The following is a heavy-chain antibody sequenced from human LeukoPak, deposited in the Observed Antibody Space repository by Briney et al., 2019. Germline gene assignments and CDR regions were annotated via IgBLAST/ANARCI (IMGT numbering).Heavy chain of an antibody. J-gene: IGHJ6*02. CDR1: GGSITSDNW. Sequence: PSETLSLTCAVSGGSITSDNWWTWVRQPPGKGLEWIGAIYHSGSTDYNPSLKSRVTTSVDKSKNQFSLKLSSVTAADTAVYFCARDRDGTGVWGQGTTVTVSS. CDR2: IYHSGST. CDR3: ARDRDGTGV. V-gene: IGHV4-4*02.